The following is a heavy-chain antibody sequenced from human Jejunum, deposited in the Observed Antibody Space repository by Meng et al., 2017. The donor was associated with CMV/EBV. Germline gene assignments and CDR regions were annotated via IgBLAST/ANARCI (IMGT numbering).Heavy chain of an antibody. J-gene: IGHJ6*02. Sequence: FTLSPYWMHWVRQAPGKELVWVSRINPAGSSTNYADSVKGRFTISRDNAKNTLYLQMNSLRPEDTAVYYCAISTVTDGGWGGLDVWGQGTTVTVSS. CDR3: AISTVTDGGWGGLDV. CDR2: INPAGSST. V-gene: IGHV3-74*01. D-gene: IGHD4-11*01. CDR1: FTLSPYW.